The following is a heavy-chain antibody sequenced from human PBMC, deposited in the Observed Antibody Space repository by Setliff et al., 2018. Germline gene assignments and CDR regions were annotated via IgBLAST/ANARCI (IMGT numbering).Heavy chain of an antibody. V-gene: IGHV4-4*08. J-gene: IGHJ4*02. CDR2: IYTSGST. CDR1: GGSFSGYY. Sequence: PSETLSLTCAVYGGSFSGYYWSWIRQPPGKGLEWIGRIYTSGSTNYNPSLKSRVTISVDTSKNQFSLKLSSVTAADTAVYYCARDRHTVGIYDYWGQGTLVTVSS. D-gene: IGHD4-17*01. CDR3: ARDRHTVGIYDY.